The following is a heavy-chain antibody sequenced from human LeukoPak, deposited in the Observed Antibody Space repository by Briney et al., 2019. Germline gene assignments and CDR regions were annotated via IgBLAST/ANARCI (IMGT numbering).Heavy chain of an antibody. CDR2: IDKKDNFHAT. CDR1: GFTFSGCA. CDR3: TRDSGTYNWLDP. V-gene: IGHV3-73*01. Sequence: PGGSLKLSCAASGFTFSGCAIHWVRQSSGKGLEWVGHIDKKDNFHATAYAASVQGRFSISRDDSKNTAFLHMNSLKTEGMALYYCTRDSGTYNWLDPWGQGTLVTVSS. J-gene: IGHJ5*02. D-gene: IGHD1-26*01.